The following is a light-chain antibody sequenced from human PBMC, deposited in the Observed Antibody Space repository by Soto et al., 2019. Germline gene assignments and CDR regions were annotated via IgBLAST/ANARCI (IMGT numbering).Light chain of an antibody. CDR1: QSLTMW. CDR3: EHSTYYSLT. V-gene: IGKV1-5*03. J-gene: IGKJ1*01. CDR2: KTS. Sequence: DIHMTQSPSTLSASVGDRVTITCRASQSLTMWLAWYQQKPGKAPNLLIYKTSTLVSGVPSRFSGSESRTEFTLTISSLQPNDFATHYYEHSTYYSLTFRQGPKVEGK.